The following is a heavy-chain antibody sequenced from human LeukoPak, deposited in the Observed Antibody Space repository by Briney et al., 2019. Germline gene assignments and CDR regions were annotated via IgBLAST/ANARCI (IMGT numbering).Heavy chain of an antibody. V-gene: IGHV4-34*01. CDR2: INHGGST. CDR3: ARGRSGHGGLDY. J-gene: IGHJ4*02. D-gene: IGHD3-10*01. CDR1: GGSFSGHY. Sequence: SETLSLTCAVSGGSFSGHYWNWIRQPPGKGLEWIGEINHGGSTNYNPSLKSRLTISLDTSKNQFSLKRNSVTAADTAVYYCARGRSGHGGLDYWGQGTLVTVSS.